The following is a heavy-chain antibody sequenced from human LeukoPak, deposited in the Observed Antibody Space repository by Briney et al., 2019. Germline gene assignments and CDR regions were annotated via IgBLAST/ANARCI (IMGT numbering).Heavy chain of an antibody. V-gene: IGHV4-39*01. CDR2: IYYSGST. J-gene: IGHJ3*02. CDR3: ARHGGTFEN. D-gene: IGHD3-3*01. CDR1: GGSNNSSSYY. Sequence: SETLSLTCTVSGGSNNSSSYYWGWIRQPPGKGLEWIGSIYYSGSTHHNPSLKSRVTISVDTSKKQFSLGLSSVSAADTAVYYCARHGGTFENWGQGTMVTVSS.